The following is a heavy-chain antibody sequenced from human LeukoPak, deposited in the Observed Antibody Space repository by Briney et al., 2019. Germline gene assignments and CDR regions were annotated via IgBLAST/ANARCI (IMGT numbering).Heavy chain of an antibody. CDR2: IYYSGST. J-gene: IGHJ4*02. Sequence: PSETLSLTCTVSGGSISSYYWSWIRQPPGKGLERIGYIYYSGSTNYNPSLKSRVTISVDTSKNQFSLKLSSVTAADTAVYYCASHVDTAMVTDYWGQGTLVTVSS. CDR1: GGSISSYY. D-gene: IGHD5-18*01. V-gene: IGHV4-59*01. CDR3: ASHVDTAMVTDY.